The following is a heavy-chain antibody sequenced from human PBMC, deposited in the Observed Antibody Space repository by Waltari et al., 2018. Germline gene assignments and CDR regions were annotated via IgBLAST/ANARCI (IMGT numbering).Heavy chain of an antibody. CDR3: ARDWRYYYDSSGYRGDAFDI. V-gene: IGHV1-2*02. CDR1: GYTFTGYY. D-gene: IGHD3-22*01. J-gene: IGHJ3*02. CDR2: IHPRSGGT. Sequence: QVQLVQSGAEVKKPGASVKVSCKASGYTFTGYYMHWVRQAPGQGLEWTGWIHPRSGGTNCGQKVQGRVTMTRDTSIRTADMELSRLRSDDTAVYYCARDWRYYYDSSGYRGDAFDIWGQGTMVTVSS.